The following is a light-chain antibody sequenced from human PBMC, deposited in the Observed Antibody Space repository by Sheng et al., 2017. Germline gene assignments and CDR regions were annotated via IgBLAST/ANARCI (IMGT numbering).Light chain of an antibody. J-gene: IGKJ3*01. Sequence: DIQMTQSPSSLSASVGDRVTITCRASQGISNSLAWYQQKPGKAPKLLLYTASTLESGVPSRFSGSGSGTDYTLTISSLQPEDFATYYCQQYYSTPTFGPGTKVDIK. CDR2: TAS. CDR1: QGISNS. CDR3: QQYYSTPT. V-gene: IGKV1-NL1*01.